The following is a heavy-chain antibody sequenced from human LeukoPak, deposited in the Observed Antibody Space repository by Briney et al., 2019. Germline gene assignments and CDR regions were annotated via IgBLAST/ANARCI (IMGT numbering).Heavy chain of an antibody. CDR1: GYSISSGYY. CDR2: IYHSGST. Sequence: ASETLSLTCTVSGYSISSGYYWGWIRQPPGKGLEWIGSIYHSGSTYYNPSLKSRVTISVDTPKNQFSLKLSSVTAADTAVYYCARFTVSGSSKNWGQGTLVTVSS. D-gene: IGHD3-16*01. J-gene: IGHJ4*02. CDR3: ARFTVSGSSKN. V-gene: IGHV4-38-2*02.